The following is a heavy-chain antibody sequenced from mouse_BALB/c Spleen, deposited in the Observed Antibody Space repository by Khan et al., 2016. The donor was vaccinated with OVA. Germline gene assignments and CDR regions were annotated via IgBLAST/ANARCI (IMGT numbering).Heavy chain of an antibody. CDR3: ARSTYKYAFAY. CDR1: GDSITSGF. J-gene: IGHJ3*01. CDR2: MIYSGYT. Sequence: EVQLQESGPSLVQPSQTLSLTCSVTGDSITSGFWSWIRKFPGNKLEYMGYMIYSGYTYYNPSLKGRISITRHTSKDQYYLQLNPVTTEDTATYYCARSTYKYAFAYWGQGTLVTVSA. D-gene: IGHD1-3*01. V-gene: IGHV3-8*02.